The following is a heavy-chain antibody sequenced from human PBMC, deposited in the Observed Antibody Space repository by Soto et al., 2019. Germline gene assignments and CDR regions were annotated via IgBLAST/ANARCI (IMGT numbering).Heavy chain of an antibody. V-gene: IGHV3-48*01. CDR2: ISVDSSTI. J-gene: IGHJ4*02. D-gene: IGHD3-10*01. Sequence: VQLVESGGGLVQPGGSLRLSCAAAGFTFSSYSMNWVRQSPGKGLEWVSYISVDSSTIYYADSMKGRLTISRDNAKNSVYLQMKSLRAEDTAVYYCATFPGYWGQGTLVTVSS. CDR3: ATFPGY. CDR1: GFTFSSYS.